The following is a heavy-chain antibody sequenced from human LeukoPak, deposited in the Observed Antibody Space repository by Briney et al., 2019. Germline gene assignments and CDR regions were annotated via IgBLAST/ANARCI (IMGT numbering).Heavy chain of an antibody. D-gene: IGHD2-21*02. J-gene: IGHJ3*02. CDR1: GFTFDDYG. V-gene: IGHV3-20*01. CDR2: INWNGGST. Sequence: PGGSLRLSCAASGFTFDDYGMSWVRQAPGKGLEWVSGINWNGGSTGYADSVKGRFTISRDNAKNSLYLQMNSLRAEDTALYHCARGAYCGGDCYQTGGDAFDIWGQGTMVTVSS. CDR3: ARGAYCGGDCYQTGGDAFDI.